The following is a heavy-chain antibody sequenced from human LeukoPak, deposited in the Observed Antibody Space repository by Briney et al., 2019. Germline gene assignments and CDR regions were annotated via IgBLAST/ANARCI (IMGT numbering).Heavy chain of an antibody. CDR1: GGSISSYY. V-gene: IGHV4-59*01. Sequence: SETLSLTCTVSGGSISSYYWSWIRQPPGKGLEWIGYIYYSGSTNYNPSLKSRVTISVDTSKNQLSLKLSSVTAADTAVYYCARGAARLTSLDFDYWGQGTLVTVSS. CDR3: ARGAARLTSLDFDY. J-gene: IGHJ4*02. D-gene: IGHD6-6*01. CDR2: IYYSGST.